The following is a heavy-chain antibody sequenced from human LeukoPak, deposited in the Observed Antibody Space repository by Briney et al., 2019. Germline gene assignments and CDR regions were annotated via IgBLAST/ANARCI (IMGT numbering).Heavy chain of an antibody. J-gene: IGHJ1*01. CDR2: MNPNSGNT. Sequence: ASVKVSCKASGYTFTSYAMNWVRQATGQGLEWMGWMNPNSGNTGYAQKFQGRVTMTRNTSISTAYMELSSLRSEDTAVYYCARGNDILTGYPRYFQHWGQGTLVTVSS. CDR1: GYTFTSYA. V-gene: IGHV1-8*02. CDR3: ARGNDILTGYPRYFQH. D-gene: IGHD3-9*01.